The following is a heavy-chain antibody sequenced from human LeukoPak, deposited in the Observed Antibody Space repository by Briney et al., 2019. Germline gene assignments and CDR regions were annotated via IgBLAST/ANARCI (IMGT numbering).Heavy chain of an antibody. CDR2: VYHVGTT. CDR1: GYSISSGYY. J-gene: IGHJ4*02. Sequence: SETLSLTCTVSGYSISSGYYWGWIRQPPGKGLEWIVVYHVGTTDYNPSLRSRVTISVDTSKNQFSLKLNSVTAADTAVYYCARDSSLVVIAVSQGDFDYWGQGTLVTVSS. D-gene: IGHD2-21*01. V-gene: IGHV4-38-2*02. CDR3: ARDSSLVVIAVSQGDFDY.